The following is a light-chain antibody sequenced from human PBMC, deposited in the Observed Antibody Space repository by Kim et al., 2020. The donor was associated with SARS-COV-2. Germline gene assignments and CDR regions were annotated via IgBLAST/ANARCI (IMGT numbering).Light chain of an antibody. Sequence: LSPGEKATRSCRASQSVSRHLAWYQQTPGQVPRLLIYDASTRATGIAARFSGSGSATEFTLTISSLQSEDFAVYYCQQYNNWPLTFGGGTKVDIK. CDR2: DAS. CDR3: QQYNNWPLT. CDR1: QSVSRH. V-gene: IGKV3-15*01. J-gene: IGKJ4*01.